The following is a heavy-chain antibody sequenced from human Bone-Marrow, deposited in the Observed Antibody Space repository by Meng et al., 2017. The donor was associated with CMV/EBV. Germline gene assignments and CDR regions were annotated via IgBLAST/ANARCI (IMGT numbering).Heavy chain of an antibody. CDR3: ARAGLRDYDFWSSYYRDAFDI. J-gene: IGHJ3*02. V-gene: IGHV4-34*01. CDR1: GGSFSGYY. Sequence: SETLSLTCDVYGGSFSGYYWSWIRQPPGSGLEWIGEINHSGSTRYNPSLKSRVTMSVDTSKDQFSLKLTSVTAADTAVYYCARAGLRDYDFWSSYYRDAFDIWGQGTMVTVSS. CDR2: INHSGST. D-gene: IGHD3-3*01.